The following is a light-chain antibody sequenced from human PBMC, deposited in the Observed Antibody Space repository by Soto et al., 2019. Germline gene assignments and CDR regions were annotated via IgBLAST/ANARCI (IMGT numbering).Light chain of an antibody. V-gene: IGLV1-40*01. CDR2: GHN. Sequence: QAVVTQPPSVSGAPGQRVTISCTGSSSNIGAGYDVHWYQQLPGTAPKLLIYGHNNRPSGVPDRFSGSKSGTSASLAITGLQAEDEADYYCQSYDSSLSGSVFGGGTKLTVL. CDR3: QSYDSSLSGSV. J-gene: IGLJ3*02. CDR1: SSNIGAGYD.